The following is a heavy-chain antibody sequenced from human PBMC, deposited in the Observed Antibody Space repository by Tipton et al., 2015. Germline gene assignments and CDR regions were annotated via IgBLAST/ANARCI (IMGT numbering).Heavy chain of an antibody. V-gene: IGHV3-74*01. Sequence: LSLTCAASGFTFSSYWMHWVRQAPGKGLVWVSRINSAGSSTNYADSVKGRFTISRDNAKNTLYLQMNSLRAEDTAVYYCARDRGEYSSSPGLDYWGQGTLVTVSS. CDR1: GFTFSSYW. J-gene: IGHJ4*02. D-gene: IGHD6-6*01. CDR3: ARDRGEYSSSPGLDY. CDR2: INSAGSST.